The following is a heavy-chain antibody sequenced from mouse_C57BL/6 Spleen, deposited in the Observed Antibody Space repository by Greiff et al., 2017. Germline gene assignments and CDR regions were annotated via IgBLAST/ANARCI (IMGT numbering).Heavy chain of an antibody. CDR1: GFTFTDYY. CDR3: ARSDYYAMDY. CDR2: IRNKANGNTT. Sequence: EVLLVESGGGLVQPGGSLSLSCAASGFTFTDYYMSWVRQPPGKALEWLGFIRNKANGNTTAYSVSVKGRFTIARDNSQSILYLQMNALSAEDSATYYCARSDYYAMDYWGQGTSVTVSS. V-gene: IGHV7-3*01. J-gene: IGHJ4*01.